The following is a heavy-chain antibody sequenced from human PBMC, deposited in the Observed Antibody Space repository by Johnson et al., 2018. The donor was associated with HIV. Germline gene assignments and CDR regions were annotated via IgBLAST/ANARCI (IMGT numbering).Heavy chain of an antibody. Sequence: QVQLVESGGGVVQPGRSLRLSCAASGFTFSSYAMHWVRQAPGTGLEWVAVISYDGSNKYYADSVKGRFTISRDNSKSKMNSLRGEDTALYYCPKEDCSGVVCSDDAFDIWGQGTMVTLSS. CDR3: PKEDCSGVVCSDDAFDI. D-gene: IGHD2-15*01. CDR2: ISYDGSNK. V-gene: IGHV3-30-3*01. J-gene: IGHJ3*02. CDR1: GFTFSSYA.